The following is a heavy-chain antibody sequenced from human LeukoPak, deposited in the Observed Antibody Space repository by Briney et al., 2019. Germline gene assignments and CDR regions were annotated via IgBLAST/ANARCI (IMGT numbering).Heavy chain of an antibody. V-gene: IGHV3-23*01. D-gene: IGHD3-16*01. CDR1: GFNFGSYS. CDR2: ISADSATT. Sequence: SGGSLRLSCAASGFNFGSYSMTWVRQAPGKGLEWVSVISADSATTFYADSVKGRFTISRDNANNSLYLQMNTLRTEDMALYYCVKDTGLAPWGGSFDIWGQGTMVTVSS. CDR3: VKDTGLAPWGGSFDI. J-gene: IGHJ3*02.